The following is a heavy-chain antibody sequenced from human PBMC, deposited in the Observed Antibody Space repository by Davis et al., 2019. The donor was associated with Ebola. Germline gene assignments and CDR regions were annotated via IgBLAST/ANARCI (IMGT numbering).Heavy chain of an antibody. V-gene: IGHV1-8*02. Sequence: ASVKVSCKASGGTFISYTISWVRQAPGQGLEWMGWMNPNSGKTVYAQKFQGRDTMTRNTYLSTAYMELSSLRSEDTAVYYCARGGCISTSYYRHYYYGMDVWGQGTTVTVSS. CDR3: ARGGCISTSYYRHYYYGMDV. CDR2: MNPNSGKT. CDR1: GGTFISYT. J-gene: IGHJ6*02. D-gene: IGHD2-2*01.